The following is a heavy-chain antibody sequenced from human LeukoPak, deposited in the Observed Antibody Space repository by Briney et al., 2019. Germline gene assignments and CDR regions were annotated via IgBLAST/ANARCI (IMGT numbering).Heavy chain of an antibody. J-gene: IGHJ3*02. Sequence: GGSLRLSCAASGFTFSSYGMHWVRQAPGKGLEWVAVISYDGSNKYYADSVKGRFTISRDNSKNTLYLQMNSLRAEDTAVYYCARDRFFSTAMVSGAFDIWGQGTMVTVSS. CDR2: ISYDGSNK. V-gene: IGHV3-30*03. CDR1: GFTFSSYG. D-gene: IGHD5-18*01. CDR3: ARDRFFSTAMVSGAFDI.